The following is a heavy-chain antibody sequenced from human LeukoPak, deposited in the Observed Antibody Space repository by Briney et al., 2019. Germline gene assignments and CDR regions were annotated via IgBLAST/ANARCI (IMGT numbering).Heavy chain of an antibody. V-gene: IGHV3-23*01. CDR1: GFTFSNYA. CDR2: INGRGGST. CDR3: ARDLGQYYDTSDNWFDP. J-gene: IGHJ5*02. D-gene: IGHD3-22*01. Sequence: GGSLRLSCAASGFTFSNYAMSWVRQAPGKGLEWVSSINGRGGSTYYADSVKGRFTISRDNSKNTLYLQMNSLRAEDTAVYYCARDLGQYYDTSDNWFDPWGQGTLVTVSS.